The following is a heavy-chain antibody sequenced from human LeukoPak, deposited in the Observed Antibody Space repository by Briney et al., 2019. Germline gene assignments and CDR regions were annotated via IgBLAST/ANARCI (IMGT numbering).Heavy chain of an antibody. CDR2: IYSSGSTI. Sequence: GGSLRLSCAASGFSFSDHYMSWIRQAPGKGLEWVAYIYSSGSTIFYADSVKGRFTIPRDNAKNSLYLQMNSLRAEDTALYYCVREKSGTYYAFDYWGQGTLVTVPS. CDR3: VREKSGTYYAFDY. CDR1: GFSFSDHY. V-gene: IGHV3-11*01. J-gene: IGHJ4*02. D-gene: IGHD1-26*01.